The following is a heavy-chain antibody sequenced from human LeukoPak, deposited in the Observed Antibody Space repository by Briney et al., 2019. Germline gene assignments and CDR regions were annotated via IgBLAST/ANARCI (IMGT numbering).Heavy chain of an antibody. CDR3: ARDGAGTDYYYYMDV. CDR1: GYTFTGYY. D-gene: IGHD6-13*01. Sequence: ASVKVSCKASGYTFTGYYMHWVRQAPGQGLEWMGWINPNSGGTNYAQKFQGRVTMTRDTSISTAYMELSRLRSDDTAVYYCARDGAGTDYYYYMDVWGKGTTVTVSS. J-gene: IGHJ6*03. CDR2: INPNSGGT. V-gene: IGHV1-2*02.